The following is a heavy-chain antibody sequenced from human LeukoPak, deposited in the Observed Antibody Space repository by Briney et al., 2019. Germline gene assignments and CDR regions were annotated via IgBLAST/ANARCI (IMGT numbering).Heavy chain of an antibody. CDR3: ASALYASTSL. D-gene: IGHD2-8*01. J-gene: IGHJ4*02. V-gene: IGHV3-7*01. CDR2: INQDGSVK. CDR1: GFTFSAFW. Sequence: PGGSLRLSCAASGFTFSAFWMTWVRQAPGKGLEWVANINQDGSVKHFLDSVKGRFTISRDNAKNSLFLQMNSLRAEDSAVYYCASALYASTSLWGQGTLVTVSS.